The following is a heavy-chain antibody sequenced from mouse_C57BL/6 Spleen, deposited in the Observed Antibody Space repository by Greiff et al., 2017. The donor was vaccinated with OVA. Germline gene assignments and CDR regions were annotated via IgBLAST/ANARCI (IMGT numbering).Heavy chain of an antibody. J-gene: IGHJ2*01. CDR3: AREDPYSNSFDY. CDR2: INYDGSST. CDR1: GFTFSDYY. V-gene: IGHV5-16*01. Sequence: EVKLVESEGGLVQPGSSMKLSCTASGFTFSDYYMAWVRQVPEKGLEWVANINYDGSSTYYLDSLKSRFIISRDNAKNILYLQMSSLKSEDTATYYCAREDPYSNSFDYWGQGTTLTVSS. D-gene: IGHD2-5*01.